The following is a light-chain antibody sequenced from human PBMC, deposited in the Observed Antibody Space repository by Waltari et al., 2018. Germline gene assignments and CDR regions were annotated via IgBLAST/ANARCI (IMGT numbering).Light chain of an antibody. CDR2: VNSDGSH. CDR3: QTWGTGTYV. V-gene: IGLV4-69*01. CDR1: SLHRRYA. Sequence: QLVLTQPPSASASLGPSVKLTCTLTSLHRRYAIAWVQHQPEKGPRYLMRVNSDGSHIKGDGISDRFSGSSSGAERHLSISSLQSEDEADYYCQTWGTGTYVFGSGTTLTVL. J-gene: IGLJ1*01.